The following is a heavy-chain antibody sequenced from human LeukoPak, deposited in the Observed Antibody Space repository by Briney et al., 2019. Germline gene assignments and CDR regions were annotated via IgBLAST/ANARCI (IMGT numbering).Heavy chain of an antibody. J-gene: IGHJ5*02. V-gene: IGHV1-3*01. D-gene: IGHD6-13*01. Sequence: ASVKVSCKASGYTFTSYAMHWVRQAPGQRLEWMGWINASNGNTKYSQKFQGRVTITRDTSASTAYMELSSLRSEDTAVYYCARESRRGAAAGTYWSDPWGQGTLVTVSS. CDR1: GYTFTSYA. CDR2: INASNGNT. CDR3: ARESRRGAAAGTYWSDP.